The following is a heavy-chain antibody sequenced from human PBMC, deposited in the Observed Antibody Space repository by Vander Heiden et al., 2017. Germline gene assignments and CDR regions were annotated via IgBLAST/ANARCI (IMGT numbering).Heavy chain of an antibody. V-gene: IGHV1-18*01. D-gene: IGHD3-3*01. Sequence: QVQLVQSGAEVKKPGASVKVSCTASGYTFTSLGISWVRQAPGQGLEWMGWISAYNGDTSFAQNLQGRVTMTTDTSTSTTYMELRSLRADDTAVYYCVRHLGTKSGIFWDYWGQGALVTVSS. J-gene: IGHJ4*02. CDR1: GYTFTSLG. CDR3: VRHLGTKSGIFWDY. CDR2: ISAYNGDT.